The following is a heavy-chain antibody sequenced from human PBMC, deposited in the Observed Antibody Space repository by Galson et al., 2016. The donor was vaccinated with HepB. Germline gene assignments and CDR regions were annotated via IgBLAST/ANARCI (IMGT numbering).Heavy chain of an antibody. D-gene: IGHD3-16*01. J-gene: IGHJ4*02. V-gene: IGHV4-39*01. CDR1: GDSISNSSSF. CDR3: AGHDGGLTFGGDVDLYFDS. Sequence: SETLSLTCTVSGDSISNSSSFWGWIRQPPGKGLVWIASFFYSGNPYYNPSLKSRVTTSVDTAKNHFSMRLKSVTAADTAVYYCAGHDGGLTFGGDVDLYFDSWGQGTVVTVSS. CDR2: FFYSGNP.